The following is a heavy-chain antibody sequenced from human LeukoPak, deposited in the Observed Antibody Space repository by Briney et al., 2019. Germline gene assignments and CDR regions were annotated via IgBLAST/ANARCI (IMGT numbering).Heavy chain of an antibody. CDR2: ISHDGSQT. CDR3: AKAGGGAYCGGDCYARFGAFDP. V-gene: IGHV3-30*18. CDR1: GFNFSDFG. J-gene: IGHJ5*02. D-gene: IGHD2-21*02. Sequence: GRSLRLSCAASGFNFSDFGIHWVRQAPGKGLEWVALISHDGSQTYYADSVKGRFTISRDDSKNMLYLQMNSLRTEDTAVYYCAKAGGGAYCGGDCYARFGAFDPWGQGTLVTVSS.